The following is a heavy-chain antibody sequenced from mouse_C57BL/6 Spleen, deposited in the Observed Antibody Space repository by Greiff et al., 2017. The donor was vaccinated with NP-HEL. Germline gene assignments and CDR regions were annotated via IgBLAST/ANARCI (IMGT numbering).Heavy chain of an antibody. CDR2: INPNNGGT. CDR1: GYTFTDYN. D-gene: IGHD2-3*01. Sequence: EVQLQQSGPELVKPGASVKMSCKASGYTFTDYNMHWVKQSHGKSLEWIGYINPNNGGTSYNQKFKGKATLTVNKYSSTAYMELRSLTSEDSAVYYCASSYDGYLAWFAYWGQGTLVTVSA. J-gene: IGHJ3*01. V-gene: IGHV1-22*01. CDR3: ASSYDGYLAWFAY.